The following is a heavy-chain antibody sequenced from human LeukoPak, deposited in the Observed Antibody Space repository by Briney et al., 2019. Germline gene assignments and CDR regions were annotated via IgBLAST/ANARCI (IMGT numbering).Heavy chain of an antibody. D-gene: IGHD5-12*01. J-gene: IGHJ4*02. Sequence: GGSLRLSCAASGFTFSSYAMPWVRQAPGKGLEWVAVISYDGSNKYYADSVKGRFTISRDNSKNTLYLQMNSLRAEDTAVYYCASGTVSGYDQHDYWGQGTLVTVSS. V-gene: IGHV3-30*01. CDR2: ISYDGSNK. CDR3: ASGTVSGYDQHDY. CDR1: GFTFSSYA.